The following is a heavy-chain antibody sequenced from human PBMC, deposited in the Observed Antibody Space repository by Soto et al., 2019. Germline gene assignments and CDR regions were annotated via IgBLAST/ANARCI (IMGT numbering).Heavy chain of an antibody. CDR2: VSPPFRTS. D-gene: IGHD3-10*01. CDR3: ARVLYYGSGSYSPYGMDV. V-gene: IGHV1-69*01. J-gene: IGHJ6*02. Sequence: QVQRVQSGAEVKKPGSSVKVSCKTSGVSFNNNGIGWVRQAPGHGLEWMGGVSPPFRTSNYARKFQGRISITADASTGTVNMDLSSLTSEDTAQYYCARVLYYGSGSYSPYGMDVWGQGTTVTVSS. CDR1: GVSFNNNG.